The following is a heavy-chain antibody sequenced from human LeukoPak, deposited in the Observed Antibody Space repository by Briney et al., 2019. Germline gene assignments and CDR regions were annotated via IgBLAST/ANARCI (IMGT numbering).Heavy chain of an antibody. Sequence: PGGSLRLSCAASGFTFSSYGMHWVRQAPGKGLEWVAFIRYDGSNKYYADSVKGRFTISRDNSKNTLYLQMNSLRVEDTAVYYCAALSSSWSGRVFDYWGQGTLVTVSS. CDR3: AALSSSWSGRVFDY. CDR2: IRYDGSNK. D-gene: IGHD6-13*01. CDR1: GFTFSSYG. J-gene: IGHJ4*02. V-gene: IGHV3-30*02.